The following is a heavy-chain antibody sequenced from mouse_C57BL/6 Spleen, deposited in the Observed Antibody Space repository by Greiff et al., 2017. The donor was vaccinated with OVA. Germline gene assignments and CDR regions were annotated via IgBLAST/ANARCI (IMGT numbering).Heavy chain of an antibody. CDR3: TRKLYFDY. J-gene: IGHJ2*01. V-gene: IGHV1-5*01. CDR1: GYTFTSYW. CDR2: IYPGNSDT. Sequence: VQLKESGTVLARPGASVKMSCKTSGYTFTSYWMHWVKQRPGQGLEWIGAIYPGNSDTSYNQKFKGKAKLTAFTSASTAYMELSSLTNEDSAVYYCTRKLYFDYWGQGTTLTVSS.